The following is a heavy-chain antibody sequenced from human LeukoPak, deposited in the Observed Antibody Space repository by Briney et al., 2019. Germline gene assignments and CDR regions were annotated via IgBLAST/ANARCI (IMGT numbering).Heavy chain of an antibody. V-gene: IGHV3-9*01. J-gene: IGHJ4*02. CDR2: ISWNSGSI. Sequence: AGGSLRLSCAVSGSSFSSASMNWVRQAPGKGLEWVSGISWNSGSIGYADSVKGRFTISRDNAKNSLYLQMNSLRAEDTALYYCAKGDGYNSVHFDYWGQGILVTVSS. CDR3: AKGDGYNSVHFDY. D-gene: IGHD5-24*01. CDR1: GSSFSSAS.